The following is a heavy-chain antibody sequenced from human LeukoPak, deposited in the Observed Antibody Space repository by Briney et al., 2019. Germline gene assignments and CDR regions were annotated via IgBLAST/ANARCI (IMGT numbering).Heavy chain of an antibody. J-gene: IGHJ5*02. CDR2: ISAYNGNT. CDR1: GYTFTSYG. Sequence: ASVNVSCKASGYTFTSYGISWVRQAPGQGLEWMGWISAYNGNTNYAQKLQGRVTMTTDTSTSTAYMELRSLRSDDTAVYYCARDEEWELHNWFDPWGQGTLVTVSS. CDR3: ARDEEWELHNWFDP. V-gene: IGHV1-18*01. D-gene: IGHD1-26*01.